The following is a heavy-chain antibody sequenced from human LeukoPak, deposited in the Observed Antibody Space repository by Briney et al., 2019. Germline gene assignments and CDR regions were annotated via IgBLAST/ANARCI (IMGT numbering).Heavy chain of an antibody. CDR3: ARDPGATYYYDSSGYCDY. V-gene: IGHV1-2*02. CDR2: INPNSGGT. CDR1: GYTFTGYY. J-gene: IGHJ4*02. D-gene: IGHD3-22*01. Sequence: ASVKVSFKASGYTFTGYYMHWVRQAPGQGREWMGWINPNSGGTNYAQKFQGRVTITRDTSISTAYMELSRLRSGDTAVYYCARDPGATYYYDSSGYCDYWGQGTLVTVSS.